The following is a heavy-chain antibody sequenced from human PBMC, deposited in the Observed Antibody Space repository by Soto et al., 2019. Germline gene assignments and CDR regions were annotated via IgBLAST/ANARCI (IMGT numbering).Heavy chain of an antibody. CDR2: IYYSGST. CDR3: ARRLAGRSFPSSGWMMLDY. Sequence: QLQLQESGPGLVKPSETLSLTCTVSGGSISSSSYYWGWIRQPPGKGLEWIGSIYYSGSTYYNPSLKSRVTISVDTSKNQFSLKLSSVTAADTAVYYCARRLAGRSFPSSGWMMLDYWGQGTLVTVSS. D-gene: IGHD6-19*01. CDR1: GGSISSSSYY. V-gene: IGHV4-39*01. J-gene: IGHJ4*02.